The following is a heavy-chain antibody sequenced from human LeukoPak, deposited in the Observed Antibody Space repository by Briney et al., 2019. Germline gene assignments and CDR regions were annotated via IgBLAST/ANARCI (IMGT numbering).Heavy chain of an antibody. CDR2: ISWNSGSI. CDR3: AKDIGYSSGWYSAFDI. Sequence: PGRSLRLSCAASGFTFDDYAMHWFRQAPRKCLELGSGISWNSGSIGYADSVKGRFTISRDNAKNSLYLQMNSLRAEDMALYYCAKDIGYSSGWYSAFDIWGQGTMVTVSS. V-gene: IGHV3-9*03. CDR1: GFTFDDYA. J-gene: IGHJ3*02. D-gene: IGHD6-19*01.